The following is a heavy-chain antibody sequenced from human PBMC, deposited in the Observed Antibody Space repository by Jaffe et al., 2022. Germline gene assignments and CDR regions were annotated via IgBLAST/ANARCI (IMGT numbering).Heavy chain of an antibody. D-gene: IGHD3-3*01. CDR1: GFTFSSYA. J-gene: IGHJ4*02. CDR3: AKDLGPVRFLEWHPFDY. Sequence: EVQLLESGGGLVQPGGSLRLSCAASGFTFSSYAMSWVRQAPGKGLEWVSAISGSGGSTYYADSVKGRFTISRDNSKNTLYLQMNSLRAEDTAVYYCAKDLGPVRFLEWHPFDYWGQGTLVTVSS. CDR2: ISGSGGST. V-gene: IGHV3-23*01.